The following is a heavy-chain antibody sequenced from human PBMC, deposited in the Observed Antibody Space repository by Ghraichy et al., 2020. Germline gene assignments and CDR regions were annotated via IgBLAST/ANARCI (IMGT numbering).Heavy chain of an antibody. V-gene: IGHV3-33*01. CDR1: GFTFSSYG. J-gene: IGHJ6*02. D-gene: IGHD3-22*01. Sequence: GGSLRLSCAASGFTFSSYGMHWVRQAPGKGLEWVAVIWYDGSNKYYADSVKGRFTISRDNSKNTLYLQMNSLRAEDTAVYYCAREAAYYYDSSVVSEDYYYYGMDVWGQGTTVTVSS. CDR3: AREAAYYYDSSVVSEDYYYYGMDV. CDR2: IWYDGSNK.